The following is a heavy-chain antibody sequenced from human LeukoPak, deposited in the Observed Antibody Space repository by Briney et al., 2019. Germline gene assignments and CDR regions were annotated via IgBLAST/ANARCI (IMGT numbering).Heavy chain of an antibody. J-gene: IGHJ4*02. D-gene: IGHD3-22*01. CDR2: VYYSGST. CDR1: VGSISSSSYY. V-gene: IGHV4-39*01. CDR3: ARLLHDSSGYYYFDY. Sequence: SETLSLTCTVSVGSISSSSYYCGWIRQPPGKGLEWIGSVYYSGSTYDNPSLKSRVTISVDTSKNQFSLKLSSVTAADAAVYYCARLLHDSSGYYYFDYWGQGTVVTVSS.